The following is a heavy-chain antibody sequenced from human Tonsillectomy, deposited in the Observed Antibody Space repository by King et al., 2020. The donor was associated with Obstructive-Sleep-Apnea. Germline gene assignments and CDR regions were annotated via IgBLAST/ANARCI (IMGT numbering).Heavy chain of an antibody. D-gene: IGHD3-10*01. V-gene: IGHV3-7*03. CDR3: ARYGSGSYYKDY. Sequence: VQLVESGGGLVQPGGSLRLSCAASGFTFSSYWMSWVRQAPGKGLEWVANIQQDGSEKSYVDSVKGRFTISRDNAKNSLYLQMNSLEAEDTAVYYCARYGSGSYYKDYWGQGTLVTVSS. J-gene: IGHJ4*02. CDR1: GFTFSSYW. CDR2: IQQDGSEK.